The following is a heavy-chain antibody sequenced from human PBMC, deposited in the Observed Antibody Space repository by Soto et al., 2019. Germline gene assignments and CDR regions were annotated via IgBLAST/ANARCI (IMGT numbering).Heavy chain of an antibody. CDR3: ARTRSFTLGFYYDGMDV. J-gene: IGHJ6*02. Sequence: GESLKISCDCSGYRFAIYWIGLVRQMPGKDLEWMGIIYPGDSDTRYSPSFQGQVTISADKSLRTAYLQWTSLKASDTALYYCARTRSFTLGFYYDGMDVWGQGTTVTVSS. V-gene: IGHV5-51*01. CDR1: GYRFAIYW. CDR2: IYPGDSDT. D-gene: IGHD6-6*01.